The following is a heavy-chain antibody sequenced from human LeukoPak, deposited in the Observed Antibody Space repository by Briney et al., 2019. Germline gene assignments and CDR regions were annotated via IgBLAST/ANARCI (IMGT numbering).Heavy chain of an antibody. CDR2: INPSGGST. J-gene: IGHJ5*02. V-gene: IGHV1-46*01. D-gene: IGHD6-19*01. Sequence: GASVKVSCKASGYTFTSYYMHWVRQAPGQGLEWMGIINPSGGSTSYAQKFQGRVTMTRDMSTSTVYMALSSLRSEDTAVYYCARDRASYQLLYDSSGWYYLPLKLWGGGNRNWFDPWGQGTLVTVSS. CDR1: GYTFTSYY. CDR3: ARDRASYQLLYDSSGWYYLPLKLWGGGNRNWFDP.